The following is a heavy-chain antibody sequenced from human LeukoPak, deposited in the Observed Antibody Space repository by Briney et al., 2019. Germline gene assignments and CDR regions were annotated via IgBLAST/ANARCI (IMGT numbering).Heavy chain of an antibody. CDR2: MNPNSGNT. CDR3: ASVGYSSSHGVGFDP. V-gene: IGHV1-8*03. Sequence: GASVKVSCKASGYTFTSYDINWVRQATGQGLEWMGWMNPNSGNTGYAQKFQGRVTITRNTSISTAYMELSSLRSEDTAVYYCASVGYSSSHGVGFDPWGQGTLVTVSS. CDR1: GYTFTSYD. D-gene: IGHD6-13*01. J-gene: IGHJ5*02.